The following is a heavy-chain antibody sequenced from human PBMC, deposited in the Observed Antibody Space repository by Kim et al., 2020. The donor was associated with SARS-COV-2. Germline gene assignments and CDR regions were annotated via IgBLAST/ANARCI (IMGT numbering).Heavy chain of an antibody. CDR3: AREGIAVAGTPNYYYYGMDV. CDR2: IYYSGST. Sequence: SETLSLTCTVSGGSISSSSYYWGWIRQPPGKGLEWIGSIYYSGSTYYNPSLKSRVTISVDTSKNQFSLKLSSVTAADTAVYYCAREGIAVAGTPNYYYYGMDVWGQGTTVTVSS. D-gene: IGHD6-19*01. J-gene: IGHJ6*02. V-gene: IGHV4-39*02. CDR1: GGSISSSSYY.